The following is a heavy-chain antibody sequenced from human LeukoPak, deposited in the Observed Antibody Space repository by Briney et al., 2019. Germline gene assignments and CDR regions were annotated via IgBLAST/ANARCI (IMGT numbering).Heavy chain of an antibody. D-gene: IGHD1-26*01. CDR3: ARDSANVVGAKSIFDY. CDR2: ISGSSSYI. Sequence: GGSLRLSCAASGFTFSSYSMNWVRQAPGKGLEWDSSISGSSSYIYYADSVKGRFTISRDNAKNSLHLQMSSLRAEDTAVYYCARDSANVVGAKSIFDYWGQGALVTVSS. V-gene: IGHV3-21*01. J-gene: IGHJ4*02. CDR1: GFTFSSYS.